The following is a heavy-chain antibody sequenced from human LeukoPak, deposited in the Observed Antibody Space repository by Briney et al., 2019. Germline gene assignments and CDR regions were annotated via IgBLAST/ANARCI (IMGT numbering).Heavy chain of an antibody. CDR2: ISTYDHDT. J-gene: IGHJ5*02. CDR1: GYTFTNYG. D-gene: IGHD2-15*01. Sequence: VASVKVSCKASGYTFTNYGISWVRQAPGQRLEWMAWISTYDHDTNYAQKFRGRVTMTTDTSTSTAYMELRSLGSDDTAVYYCVRDYFCSGGTCDDCFDPWGQGTLVTVSS. V-gene: IGHV1-18*01. CDR3: VRDYFCSGGTCDDCFDP.